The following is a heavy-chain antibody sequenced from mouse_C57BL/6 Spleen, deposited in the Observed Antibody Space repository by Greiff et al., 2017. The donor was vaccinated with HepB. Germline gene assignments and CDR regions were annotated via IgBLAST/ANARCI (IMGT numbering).Heavy chain of an antibody. J-gene: IGHJ2*01. D-gene: IGHD1-1*01. CDR3: ARPYDYGSSYYFDY. CDR1: GYTFTSYG. Sequence: VQLQQSGAELARPGASVKLSCKASGYTFTSYGISWVKQRTGQGLEWIGEIYPRSGNTYYNEKFKGKATLTADKSSSTAYMELRSLTSEDSAVYFCARPYDYGSSYYFDYWGQGTTLTVSS. CDR2: IYPRSGNT. V-gene: IGHV1-81*01.